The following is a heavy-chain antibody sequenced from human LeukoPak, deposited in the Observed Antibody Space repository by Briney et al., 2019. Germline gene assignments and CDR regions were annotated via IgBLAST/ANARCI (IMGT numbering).Heavy chain of an antibody. V-gene: IGHV4-34*01. CDR1: GGSFSGYY. J-gene: IGHJ4*02. CDR2: INHSGST. D-gene: IGHD3-3*02. CDR3: ARHFFDY. Sequence: SETLSLTCAVYGGSFSGYYWSWIRQPPGKGLEWIGEINHSGSTNYNPSLKSRVTISVDTSKNQFSLKLGSVTAADTAVYYCARHFFDYWGQGTLVTVSS.